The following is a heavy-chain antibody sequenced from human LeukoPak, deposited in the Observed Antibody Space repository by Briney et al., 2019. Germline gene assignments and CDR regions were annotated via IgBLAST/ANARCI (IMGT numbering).Heavy chain of an antibody. CDR1: GFTFSSYG. D-gene: IGHD2-2*01. J-gene: IGHJ4*02. CDR2: IRYDGSNK. V-gene: IGHV3-30*02. Sequence: QSGGSLRLSCAASGFTFSSYGMHWVRQAPGKGLEWVAFIRYDGSNKYYADSVKGRFTISRDNAKNSLYLQMNSLRAEDTAVYYCARDQVVPAAYDYWGQGTLVTVSS. CDR3: ARDQVVPAAYDY.